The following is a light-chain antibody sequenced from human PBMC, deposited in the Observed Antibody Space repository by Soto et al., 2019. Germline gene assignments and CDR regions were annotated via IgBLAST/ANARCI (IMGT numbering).Light chain of an antibody. Sequence: QSALTQPPSVSGSPGQSITISCTGTSSDVGDYNRVSWYQHHPGKAPKLMIFEVTNRPSGISDRVSGFKSGSTASLTISELQPDDEADYYCISFTPSTTTHCEFGGGTKLTVL. CDR1: SSDVGDYNR. CDR2: EVT. CDR3: ISFTPSTTTHCE. V-gene: IGLV2-14*01. J-gene: IGLJ3*02.